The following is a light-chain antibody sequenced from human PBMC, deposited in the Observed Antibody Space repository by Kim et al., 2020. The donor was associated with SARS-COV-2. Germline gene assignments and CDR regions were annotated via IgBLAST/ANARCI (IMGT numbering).Light chain of an antibody. CDR2: EVN. J-gene: IGLJ2*01. Sequence: QSVTISCTGTNSVVVFYNSVSWYPHPPGKAPKLMIYEVNKRPSGVSDRFSGSKSGNMSSLTVSGLQAEDEAEYFCHSYAGNDNLGVFGGGTKLTVL. CDR1: NSVVVFYNS. V-gene: IGLV2-8*01. CDR3: HSYAGNDNLGV.